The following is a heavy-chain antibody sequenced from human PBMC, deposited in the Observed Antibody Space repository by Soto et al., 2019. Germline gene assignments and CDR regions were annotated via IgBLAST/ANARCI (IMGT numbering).Heavy chain of an antibody. CDR1: GYTFTGYY. V-gene: IGHV1-2*04. J-gene: IGHJ5*02. CDR3: ARDLYDYGCNSAYNWFDP. D-gene: IGHD4-17*01. CDR2: INPNSGGT. Sequence: ASVKVSCKASGYTFTGYYMHWVRQAPGQGLEWMGWINPNSGGTNYAQKFQGWVTMTRDTSISTAYMELSRLRSDDTAVYYCARDLYDYGCNSAYNWFDPWGQGTLVTVSS.